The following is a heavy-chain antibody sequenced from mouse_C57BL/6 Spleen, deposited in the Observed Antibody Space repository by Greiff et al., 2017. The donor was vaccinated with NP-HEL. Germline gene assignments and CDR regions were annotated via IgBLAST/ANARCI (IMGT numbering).Heavy chain of an antibody. CDR2: INPNNGGT. J-gene: IGHJ2*01. Sequence: EVQLQQSGPELVKPGASVKISCKASGYTFTDYYMNWVKQSHGKSLEWIGDINPNNGGTSYNQKFKGKATLTVDKSSSTAYMELRSLTSEDSAVYYCARGEGPNVDYWGQGTTLTVSS. CDR1: GYTFTDYY. D-gene: IGHD3-3*01. V-gene: IGHV1-26*01. CDR3: ARGEGPNVDY.